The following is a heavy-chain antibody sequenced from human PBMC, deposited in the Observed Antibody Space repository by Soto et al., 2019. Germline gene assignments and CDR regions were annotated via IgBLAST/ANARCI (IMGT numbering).Heavy chain of an antibody. CDR2: INAGNGDT. Sequence: QVQLVQSGAEVKKPGASVKVSCKASGYFFSNYLLHWVRQAPGQRLEWMGWINAGNGDTKYSQKFQGGVTFSRDSSASTLDMELSSLRSEDTAVYYCASPSYSSGNFYWGQGTLVTVSS. CDR3: ASPSYSSGNFY. D-gene: IGHD3-10*01. J-gene: IGHJ4*02. CDR1: GYFFSNYL. V-gene: IGHV1-3*01.